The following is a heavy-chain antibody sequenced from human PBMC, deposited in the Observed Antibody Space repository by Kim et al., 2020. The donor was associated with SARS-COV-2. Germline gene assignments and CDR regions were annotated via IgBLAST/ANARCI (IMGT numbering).Heavy chain of an antibody. CDR2: INPNSGGT. J-gene: IGHJ4*02. CDR3: ARLCSSTSCYTSGRGGDY. CDR1: GYTFTGYY. Sequence: ASVKVSCKASGYTFTGYYMHWVRQAPGQGLEWMGRINPNSGGTNYAQKFQGRVTMTRDTSISTAYMELSRLRSDDTAVYYCARLCSSTSCYTSGRGGDYWGQGTLVTVSS. V-gene: IGHV1-2*06. D-gene: IGHD2-2*02.